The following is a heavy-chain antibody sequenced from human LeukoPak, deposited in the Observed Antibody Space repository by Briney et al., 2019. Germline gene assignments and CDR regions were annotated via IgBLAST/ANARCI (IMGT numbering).Heavy chain of an antibody. CDR1: GYTFTGYY. J-gene: IGHJ3*02. CDR3: ARFPVDLQPDAFDI. V-gene: IGHV1-2*02. CDR2: INPNSGGT. Sequence: GASVKVSCKASGYTFTGYYMHWVRQAPGQGLEWMGWINPNSGGTNYAQKFQGRVTMTRDTSISTAYMELSRLRSDDTAVYYCARFPVDLQPDAFDIWSQGTMVTVSS. D-gene: IGHD4-11*01.